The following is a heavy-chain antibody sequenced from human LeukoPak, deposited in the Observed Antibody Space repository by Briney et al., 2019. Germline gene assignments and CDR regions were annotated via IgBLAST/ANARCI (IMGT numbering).Heavy chain of an antibody. Sequence: GGSLRLSCAASGFTFSSYSMNWVRQAPGKGLEWVSSISSSSSYIYYADSVKGRFTISRDNSKNTLYLQMNSLRAEDTAVYYCAKGRYFDWLLIDYWGQGTLVTVSS. CDR2: ISSSSSYI. CDR3: AKGRYFDWLLIDY. D-gene: IGHD3-9*01. V-gene: IGHV3-21*04. J-gene: IGHJ4*02. CDR1: GFTFSSYS.